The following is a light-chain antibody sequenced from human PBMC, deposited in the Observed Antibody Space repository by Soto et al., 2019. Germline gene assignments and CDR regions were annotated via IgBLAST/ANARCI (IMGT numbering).Light chain of an antibody. J-gene: IGLJ1*01. V-gene: IGLV2-14*01. CDR2: EVT. Sequence: QSVLTQPASVSGSPGQAIAISCTGTRSDVGAYNYVSWYQQHSGKAPKLMISEVTNRPSGVSDRFSGAKSGNTASLTISVFQAEDEADYYCGSFTSRCTLGFGTGTQLTVL. CDR1: RSDVGAYNY. CDR3: GSFTSRCTLG.